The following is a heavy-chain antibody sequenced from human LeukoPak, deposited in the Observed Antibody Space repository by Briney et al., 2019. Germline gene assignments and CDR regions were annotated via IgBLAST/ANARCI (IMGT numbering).Heavy chain of an antibody. Sequence: PGGSLRLSCAASEFTFSSYAIHWVRQAPGKGLEWVAVISYDGSNTYYADSVKGRFTISRDNSKNTLYLQMNSLRAEDTAVYYCARDLNTAMGSRAFDIWGQGTMVTVSS. D-gene: IGHD5-18*01. CDR3: ARDLNTAMGSRAFDI. CDR2: ISYDGSNT. V-gene: IGHV3-30-3*01. J-gene: IGHJ3*02. CDR1: EFTFSSYA.